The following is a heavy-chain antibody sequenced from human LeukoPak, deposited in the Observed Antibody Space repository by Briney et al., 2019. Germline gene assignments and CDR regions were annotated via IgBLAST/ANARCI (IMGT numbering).Heavy chain of an antibody. Sequence: PGRSLRLSCAASGFTFSNFAIHWVRQAPGKGLEWVGRIKSKTDGGTTDYAAPVKGRFTISRDDSKNTLYLQMNSLKTEDTAVYYCTTGAGFPTRYCSSTSCYTFDYWGQGTLVTVSS. CDR1: GFTFSNFA. D-gene: IGHD2-2*02. J-gene: IGHJ4*02. CDR3: TTGAGFPTRYCSSTSCYTFDY. V-gene: IGHV3-15*01. CDR2: IKSKTDGGTT.